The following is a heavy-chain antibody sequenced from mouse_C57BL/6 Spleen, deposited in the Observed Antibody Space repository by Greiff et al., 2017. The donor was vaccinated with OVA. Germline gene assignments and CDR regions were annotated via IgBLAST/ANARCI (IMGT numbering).Heavy chain of an antibody. D-gene: IGHD2-5*01. J-gene: IGHJ3*01. Sequence: EVKLMESGGGLVQPGGSLKLSCAASGFTFSDYYMYWVRQTPEKRLEWVAYISNGGGSTYYPDTVKGRFTISRDNAKNTLYLQMSRLKSEDTAMYYCARRDYSNYFAYWGQGTLVTVSA. V-gene: IGHV5-12*01. CDR3: ARRDYSNYFAY. CDR2: ISNGGGST. CDR1: GFTFSDYY.